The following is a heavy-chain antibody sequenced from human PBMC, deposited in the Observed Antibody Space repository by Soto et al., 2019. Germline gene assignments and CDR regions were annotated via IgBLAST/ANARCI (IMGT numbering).Heavy chain of an antibody. CDR1: GFTLNNYA. J-gene: IGHJ5*02. CDR2: ISFDGSTT. CDR3: ARGGRSITVPFDP. Sequence: QVQLVESGGGVVQPGRSLRLSCAASGFTLNNYAMHWVRQAPGKGLEWVAVISFDGSTTYYADSVQGRFTISRDNSMNTLYLQMISLRIEDTAVYYCARGGRSITVPFDPWGQGTLVTVSS. V-gene: IGHV3-30-3*01. D-gene: IGHD3-16*01.